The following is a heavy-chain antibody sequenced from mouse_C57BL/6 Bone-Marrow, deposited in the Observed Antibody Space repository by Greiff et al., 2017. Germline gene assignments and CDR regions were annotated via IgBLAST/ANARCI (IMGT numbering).Heavy chain of an antibody. D-gene: IGHD1-3*01. CDR2: IHPNSGST. V-gene: IGHV1-64*01. CDR3: ARSGYNNYVGY. J-gene: IGHJ2*01. Sequence: QVQLQPPGAELVKPGASVKLSCQASGYTFTSYWMHWVKQRPGQGLGWIGMIHPNSGSTNYNEKFKSKATLTVDKSSSTAYMQLSSLTSEDSAVYYCARSGYNNYVGYWGQGTTLTVSS. CDR1: GYTFTSYW.